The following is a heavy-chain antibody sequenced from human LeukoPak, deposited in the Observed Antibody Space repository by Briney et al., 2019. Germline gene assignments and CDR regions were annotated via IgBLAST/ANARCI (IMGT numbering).Heavy chain of an antibody. CDR1: GGSFSGYY. CDR3: ARGKGVVPAARGWFDY. J-gene: IGHJ4*02. CDR2: INHSGST. D-gene: IGHD2-2*01. Sequence: SETLSLTCAVYGGSFSGYYWSWIRQPPGKGLEWIGEINHSGSTNYNPSLKSRVTISVDTSKNQFSLKLSSVTAADTAVYYCARGKGVVPAARGWFDYWGQGTLVTASS. V-gene: IGHV4-34*01.